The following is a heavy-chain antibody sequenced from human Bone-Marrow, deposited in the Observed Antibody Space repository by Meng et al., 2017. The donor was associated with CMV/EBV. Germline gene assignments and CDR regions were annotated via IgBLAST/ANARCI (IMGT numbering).Heavy chain of an antibody. J-gene: IGHJ6*01. V-gene: IGHV3-30*04. D-gene: IGHD4-23*01. Sequence: GESLKISCVASSGFTLSGYAMHWVRQAPGKGLEWLALISYDGSTEYHADAVRGRFSISRDNSKNTLYVHMNSLRPEDTAIYCCARDVTTLGYSGMEVWGQGTTVTVSS. CDR2: ISYDGSTE. CDR1: SGFTLSGYA. CDR3: ARDVTTLGYSGMEV.